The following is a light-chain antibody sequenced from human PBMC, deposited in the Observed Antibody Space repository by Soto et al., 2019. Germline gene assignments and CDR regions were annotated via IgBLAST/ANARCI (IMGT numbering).Light chain of an antibody. CDR3: QQRNNWPPIT. CDR2: DSS. CDR1: QNVDKF. Sequence: IELTQSPSTLSLSPGATATLSCRASQNVDKFLAWYQQRPGQPPRLLIFDSSNRATGVPVRFSGSGSGTVFTLTIGSLEPEDSAVYYGQQRNNWPPITFGQGTRLEIK. J-gene: IGKJ5*01. V-gene: IGKV3-11*01.